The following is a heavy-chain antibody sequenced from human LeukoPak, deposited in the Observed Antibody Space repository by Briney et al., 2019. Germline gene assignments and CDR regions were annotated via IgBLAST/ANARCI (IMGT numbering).Heavy chain of an antibody. Sequence: PGGSLRLSCAASGFTFSPVWMHWVRQAPGKGLMWVSHIINDGSYTTYADSVKGRFTISRDNAKNTVYLQMNSLISEDTAVYYCAKPQGRGSYYYYGMDVWGQGTTVTVSS. CDR2: IINDGSYT. CDR3: AKPQGRGSYYYYGMDV. CDR1: GFTFSPVW. V-gene: IGHV3-74*01. D-gene: IGHD1-26*01. J-gene: IGHJ6*02.